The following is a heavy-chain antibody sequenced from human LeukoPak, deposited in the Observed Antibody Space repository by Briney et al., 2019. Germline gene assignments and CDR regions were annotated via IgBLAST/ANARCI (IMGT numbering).Heavy chain of an antibody. CDR1: GFTSSSFA. Sequence: GGSLRLSCSASGFTSSSFAMHWVRQAPGKGLEYVAAISRNGGSTYYADSVKGRFTISRDNSKNTLYLQMSSLRAEDTAVYLCVKDLRSDFMGVLSRYLSYWGQGTLVTVSS. CDR2: ISRNGGST. D-gene: IGHD2/OR15-2a*01. J-gene: IGHJ4*02. V-gene: IGHV3-64D*09. CDR3: VKDLRSDFMGVLSRYLSY.